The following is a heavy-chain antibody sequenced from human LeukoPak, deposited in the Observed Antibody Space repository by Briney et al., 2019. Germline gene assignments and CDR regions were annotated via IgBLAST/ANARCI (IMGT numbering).Heavy chain of an antibody. J-gene: IGHJ4*02. Sequence: VSVKVSCKASGYTFNNHYMYWVRQAPEQGLEWMGVINPSGGSTSYAQKFQGRVTMTRDTSTRTVYMEVNSLRSEDTAVYYCARQGTYSSAIGMGYWGQGTLVTVST. CDR1: GYTFNNHY. V-gene: IGHV1-46*02. CDR3: ARQGTYSSAIGMGY. CDR2: INPSGGST. D-gene: IGHD6-19*01.